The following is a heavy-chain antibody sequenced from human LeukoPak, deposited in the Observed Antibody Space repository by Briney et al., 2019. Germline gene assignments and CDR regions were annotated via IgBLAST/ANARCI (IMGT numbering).Heavy chain of an antibody. CDR3: ARRSSYSYFQH. J-gene: IGHJ1*01. CDR2: INHSGST. D-gene: IGHD3-3*01. CDR1: GGSFSGYY. V-gene: IGHV4-34*01. Sequence: SETLSLTCAVYGGSFSGYYWSWIRQPPGKGLEWIGEINHSGSTNHNPSLKSRVTISVDTSKNQFSLKLSSVTAADTAVYYCARRSSYSYFQHWGQGTLVTVSS.